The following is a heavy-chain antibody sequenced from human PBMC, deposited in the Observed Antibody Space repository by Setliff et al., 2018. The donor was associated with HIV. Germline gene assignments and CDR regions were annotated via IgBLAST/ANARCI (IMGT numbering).Heavy chain of an antibody. D-gene: IGHD6-19*01. J-gene: IGHJ3*02. CDR3: AKDLSVRGSGFKGASAI. V-gene: IGHV3-23*01. CDR1: GFTFSSYA. CDR2: ISGSGGST. Sequence: GGSLRLSCAASGFTFSSYAMSWVRQAPGKGLEWVSGISGSGGSTYYADSVKGRFRLTKDDSKEILYLEMDTLRADDSALYYCAKDLSVRGSGFKGASAIWGQGTKVTVSS.